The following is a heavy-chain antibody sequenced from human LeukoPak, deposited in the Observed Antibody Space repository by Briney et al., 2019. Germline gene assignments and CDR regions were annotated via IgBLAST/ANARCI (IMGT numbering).Heavy chain of an antibody. J-gene: IGHJ5*02. CDR1: GFTFSSYA. D-gene: IGHD3-22*01. V-gene: IGHV4-34*01. CDR3: ARKGPSSGPHGFDP. Sequence: MTGGSLRLSCAASGFTFSSYAMSWIRQPPGKGLEWIGEINHSGSTNYNPSLKSRVTISVDTSKNQFSLKLSSVTAADTAVYYCARKGPSSGPHGFDPWGQGTLVTVSS. CDR2: INHSGST.